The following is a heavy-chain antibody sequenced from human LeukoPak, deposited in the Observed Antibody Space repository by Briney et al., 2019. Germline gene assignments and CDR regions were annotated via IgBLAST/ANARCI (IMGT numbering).Heavy chain of an antibody. CDR3: ARVIAPEYCSSTSCPPGGHAFDI. D-gene: IGHD2-2*01. J-gene: IGHJ3*02. CDR1: GGTFSSYA. Sequence: GSSVKVSCKASGGTFSSYAISWVRQAPGQGLEWMGGIIPIFGTANYAQKFQGRVTITADESTSTAYMELSSLRSEDTAVYYCARVIAPEYCSSTSCPPGGHAFDIWGQGTMVTVSS. V-gene: IGHV1-69*01. CDR2: IIPIFGTA.